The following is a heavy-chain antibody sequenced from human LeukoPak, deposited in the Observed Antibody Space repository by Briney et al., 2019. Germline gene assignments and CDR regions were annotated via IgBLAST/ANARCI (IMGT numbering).Heavy chain of an antibody. CDR3: ARAYSSSSGRDAFDS. J-gene: IGHJ3*02. Sequence: PGGSLRLSCAASGFTFSNYNMNWVRQAPGKGLEWLSYISYGSGTIYYADSVKGRFTISRDSAKTSLFLQMNSLRDEDTAVYYCARAYSSSSGRDAFDSWGLGTLVTVSS. V-gene: IGHV3-48*02. D-gene: IGHD6-6*01. CDR1: GFTFSNYN. CDR2: ISYGSGTI.